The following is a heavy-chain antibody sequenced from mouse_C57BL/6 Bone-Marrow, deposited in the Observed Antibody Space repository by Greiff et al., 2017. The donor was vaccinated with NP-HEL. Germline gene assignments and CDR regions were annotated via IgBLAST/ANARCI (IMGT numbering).Heavy chain of an antibody. D-gene: IGHD2-12*01. CDR3: ARSPYHSSRHFDY. V-gene: IGHV1-55*01. CDR2: IYPGSGST. CDR1: GYTFTSYW. J-gene: IGHJ2*01. Sequence: QVQLQQPGAELVKPGASVKMSCQASGYTFTSYWITWVKQRPGQGLEWIGDIYPGSGSTNYNEKFKSKATLTVDTSSSTAYMQLSSLTSEDSAVYYCARSPYHSSRHFDYWGQGTTLTVSS.